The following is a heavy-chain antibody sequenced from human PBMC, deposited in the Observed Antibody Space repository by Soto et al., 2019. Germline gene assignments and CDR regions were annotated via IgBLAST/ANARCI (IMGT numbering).Heavy chain of an antibody. Sequence: PGGSLRLSCAASGFAFSNCAMSWVRQAPGKGREWVSTIKTSGDTTFYADPVKGRFTTSRDDSKNTLYLQMNSLRAEDTATYYCTKDVTGDIGADFWGQGTPVTVSS. CDR2: IKTSGDTT. CDR3: TKDVTGDIGADF. J-gene: IGHJ4*02. V-gene: IGHV3-23*05. CDR1: GFAFSNCA. D-gene: IGHD2-21*02.